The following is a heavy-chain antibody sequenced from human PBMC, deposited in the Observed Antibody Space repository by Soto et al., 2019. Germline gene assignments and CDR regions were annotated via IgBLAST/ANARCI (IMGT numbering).Heavy chain of an antibody. CDR1: GFDFSKFG. CDR2: IWADGTTK. D-gene: IGHD3-22*01. J-gene: IGHJ4*02. Sequence: QMQLVQSGGGVVQPGRSLRLPCAASGFDFSKFGFQWVRQAPGKGLEWVAVIWADGTTKYYAESVKGRFTISRDNSRNTLYLQMSGLRAEDTAVYFCARERVYDDNYDSFDYWGQGALVTVSS. CDR3: ARERVYDDNYDSFDY. V-gene: IGHV3-33*01.